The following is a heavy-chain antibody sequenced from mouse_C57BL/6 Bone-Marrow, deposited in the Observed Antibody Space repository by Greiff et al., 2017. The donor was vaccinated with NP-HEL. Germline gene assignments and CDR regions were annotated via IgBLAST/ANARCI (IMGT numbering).Heavy chain of an antibody. CDR2: ISYDGSN. D-gene: IGHD3-3*01. V-gene: IGHV3-6*01. J-gene: IGHJ4*01. CDR1: GYSITSGYY. Sequence: VQLQQSGPGLVKPSQSLSLTCSVTGYSITSGYYWNWIRQFPGNKLEWMGYISYDGSNNYNPSLKNRISITRDTSKNQFFLKLNSVTTEDTATYYCASRDYYAMDYWGQGTSVTVSS. CDR3: ASRDYYAMDY.